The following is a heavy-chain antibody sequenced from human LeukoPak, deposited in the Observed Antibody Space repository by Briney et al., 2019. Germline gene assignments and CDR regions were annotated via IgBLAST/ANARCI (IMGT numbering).Heavy chain of an antibody. V-gene: IGHV3-21*01. CDR3: ARDRGSSSVWFDP. CDR2: ISSSSSYI. Sequence: GGSLRLSCAASGFTFSSYSMNWVRQAPGKGLEWVSSISSSSSYIYYADSVKGRFTISRDNAKNSLYLQMNSLRAEDTAVYYCARDRGSSSVWFDPWGQGTLVTVSS. J-gene: IGHJ5*02. D-gene: IGHD6-6*01. CDR1: GFTFSSYS.